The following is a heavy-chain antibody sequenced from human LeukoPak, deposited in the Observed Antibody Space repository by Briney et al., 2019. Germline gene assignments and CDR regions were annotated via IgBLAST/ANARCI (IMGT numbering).Heavy chain of an antibody. CDR3: TRGKLIVLVPAPI. D-gene: IGHD2-2*01. Sequence: EPGGSLRLSCTASGFKFNNYAMHWVRQAPGKGLEWVAVISYDGTIEDYAVSAKGRFTISRDNSKNTLYLQMNSLTVEDTAVYYCTRGKLIVLVPAPIWGQGTMVTVSS. J-gene: IGHJ3*02. CDR1: GFKFNNYA. V-gene: IGHV3-30-3*01. CDR2: ISYDGTIE.